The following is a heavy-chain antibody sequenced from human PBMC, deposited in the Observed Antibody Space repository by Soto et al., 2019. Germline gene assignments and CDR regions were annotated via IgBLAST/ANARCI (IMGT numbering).Heavy chain of an antibody. CDR3: AREYQYGDYDWFDP. D-gene: IGHD4-17*01. J-gene: IGHJ5*02. V-gene: IGHV4-61*08. CDR2: IYYSGST. Sequence: SETLSLTCTVSGGSISSGDYYWSWIRQPPGKGLEWIGYIYYSGSTNYNPSLKSRVTISVDTSKNQFSLKLSSVTAADTAVYYCAREYQYGDYDWFDPWGQGTLVTVSS. CDR1: GGSISSGDYY.